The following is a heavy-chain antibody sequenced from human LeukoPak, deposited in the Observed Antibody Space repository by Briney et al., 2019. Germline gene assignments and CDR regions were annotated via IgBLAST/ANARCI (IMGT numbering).Heavy chain of an antibody. Sequence: GGSLRLSRAASGFTFSSYGMHWVRQAPGKGLEWVAFIRYDGSNKYYADSVKGRFTISRDNSKNTLYLQMNSLKTEDTAVYYCAGENIQVRGVLWYYYMDVWGKGTTVTVSS. CDR2: IRYDGSNK. CDR3: AGENIQVRGVLWYYYMDV. CDR1: GFTFSSYG. J-gene: IGHJ6*03. V-gene: IGHV3-30*02. D-gene: IGHD3-10*01.